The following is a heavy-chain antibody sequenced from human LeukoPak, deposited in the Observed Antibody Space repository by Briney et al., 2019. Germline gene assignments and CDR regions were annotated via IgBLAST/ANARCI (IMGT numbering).Heavy chain of an antibody. D-gene: IGHD3-10*01. V-gene: IGHV1-2*02. J-gene: IGHJ4*02. Sequence: ASVKVSCKASGYTFTGYYMHWVRQAPGQGLEWMGWINPNSGGTNYAQKFQGRVTKTRDTSISTAYMELSRLRSDDTAVYYCARELYGSGSYYIFYWGQGTLVTVSS. CDR2: INPNSGGT. CDR1: GYTFTGYY. CDR3: ARELYGSGSYYIFY.